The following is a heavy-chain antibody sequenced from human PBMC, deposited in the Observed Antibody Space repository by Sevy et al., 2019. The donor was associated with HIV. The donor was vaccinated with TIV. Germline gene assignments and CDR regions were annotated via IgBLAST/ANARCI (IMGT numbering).Heavy chain of an antibody. Sequence: QSQTLSLTCTVSGGSITSLYWNWIRQPPGKGLEWIANIYYNGHINYNPSLKSRVTLSLHTSKNQFSLRLSSVTAADTAMYYCAGENAWGRGYSWGQGTLVTVSS. V-gene: IGHV4-59*08. CDR3: AGENAWGRGYS. CDR2: IYYNGHI. J-gene: IGHJ4*02. CDR1: GGSITSLY. D-gene: IGHD1-26*01.